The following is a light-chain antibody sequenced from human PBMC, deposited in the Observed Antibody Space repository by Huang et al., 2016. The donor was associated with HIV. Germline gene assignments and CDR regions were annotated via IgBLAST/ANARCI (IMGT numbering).Light chain of an antibody. J-gene: IGKJ2*01. Sequence: EIVMTQSPATLSVSPGERATLSCRASQRVSSNLAGYQQKPGQAPRLLIYGASTRATGIPARFSALGSGTEFTLTISSLQSEDFAVYYCQQYNNWPPMYTFGQGTNLEIK. V-gene: IGKV3-15*01. CDR2: GAS. CDR1: QRVSSN. CDR3: QQYNNWPPMYT.